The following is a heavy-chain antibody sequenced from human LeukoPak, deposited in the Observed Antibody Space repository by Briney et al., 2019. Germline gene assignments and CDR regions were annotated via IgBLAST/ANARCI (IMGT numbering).Heavy chain of an antibody. V-gene: IGHV1-2*02. D-gene: IGHD6-19*01. CDR1: GYTFTGYY. Sequence: ASVKVPCKASGYTFTGYYMHWVRQAPGQGLEWMGWINPNSGGTNYAQKFQGRVTMTRDTSISTAYMELSRLRSDDTAVYYCARTIAVAGKGMDVWGQGTTVTVSS. J-gene: IGHJ6*02. CDR2: INPNSGGT. CDR3: ARTIAVAGKGMDV.